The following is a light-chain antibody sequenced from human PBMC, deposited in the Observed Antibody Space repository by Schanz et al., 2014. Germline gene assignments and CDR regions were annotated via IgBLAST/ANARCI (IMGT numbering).Light chain of an antibody. J-gene: IGKJ4*01. CDR3: QQYGTSPLT. Sequence: ESVLTQSPGTLSLSPGERATLSCRASQSVSSSYLAWYQQKPGQAPRLLIYGASTRATGIPARFSGSGSGTDFTLTISRLEPEDFAVYYCQQYGTSPLTFGGGTKVGIK. CDR2: GAS. V-gene: IGKV3-20*01. CDR1: QSVSSSY.